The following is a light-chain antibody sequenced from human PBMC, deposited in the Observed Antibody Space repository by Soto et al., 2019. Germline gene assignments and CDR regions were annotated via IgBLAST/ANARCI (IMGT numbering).Light chain of an antibody. Sequence: QSALTQPPSASGSPGQSVTISCTGTSSDVGDFNYVSWYQQHPGKAPKLMIYEVSKRPSGVPDRFSGYKSGNTASLTVSGLHAEDEAYYCCSSYAGINILMFGGGTKLTVL. CDR1: SSDVGDFNY. J-gene: IGLJ3*02. V-gene: IGLV2-8*01. CDR3: SSYAGINILM. CDR2: EVS.